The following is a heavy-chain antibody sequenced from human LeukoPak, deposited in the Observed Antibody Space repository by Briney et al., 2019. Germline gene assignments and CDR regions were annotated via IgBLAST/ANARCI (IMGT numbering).Heavy chain of an antibody. CDR1: GYSFISYW. J-gene: IGHJ6*03. CDR3: ARLGSHYYYYMDV. V-gene: IGHV5-51*01. CDR2: IHPGDSDT. Sequence: GESLKISCKGSGYSFISYWIAWVRQVPGKGLEWMGIIHPGDSDTRYSPSFQGQVTISADRSISTAYLQRSSLKASDTAMYYCARLGSHYYYYMDVWGKGTTVTVSS.